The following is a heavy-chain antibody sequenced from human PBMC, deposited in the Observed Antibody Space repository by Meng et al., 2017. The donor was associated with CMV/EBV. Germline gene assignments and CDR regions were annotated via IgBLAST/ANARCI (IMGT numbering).Heavy chain of an antibody. CDR3: ARDGYCSSTSCPARYYYYYGMDV. CDR2: ISSSSSYI. V-gene: IGHV3-21*01. CDR1: GFTFSSYS. Sequence: GGSLRLSCAASGFTFSSYSMNWVRQAPGKGLEGVSSISSSSSYIYYADSVKGRFTISRDNAKNSLYLQMNSLRAEDTAGYYCARDGYCSSTSCPARYYYYYGMDVWGQGTTVTVSS. D-gene: IGHD2-2*03. J-gene: IGHJ6*02.